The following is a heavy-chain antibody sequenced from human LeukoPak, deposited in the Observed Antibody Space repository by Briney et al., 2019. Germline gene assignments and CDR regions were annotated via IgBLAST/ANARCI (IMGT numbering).Heavy chain of an antibody. V-gene: IGHV1-69*04. CDR2: IIPILGIA. J-gene: IGHJ3*02. CDR3: AREIAAAGPDAFDI. Sequence: SVKVSCKASGGTFSSYAISWVRQAPGQGLEWMGRIIPILGIANYAQKFQGRVTITADKSTSTAYMELSSLRSEDTAVYYCAREIAAAGPDAFDIWGQGTMVTVSS. D-gene: IGHD6-13*01. CDR1: GGTFSSYA.